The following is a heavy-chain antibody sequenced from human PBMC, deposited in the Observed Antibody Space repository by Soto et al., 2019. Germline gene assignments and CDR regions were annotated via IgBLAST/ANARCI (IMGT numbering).Heavy chain of an antibody. CDR2: INPNSGGT. D-gene: IGHD3-3*01. V-gene: IGHV1-2*02. Sequence: GASVKVSCKASGYTFTGYHMHWVRQAPGQGLEWMGWINPNSGGTNYAQKFQGRVTMTRDTSISTAYMELSRLRSDDTAVYYCARDNITIFGVVIWSRFDPWGQGTLVTVSS. J-gene: IGHJ5*02. CDR3: ARDNITIFGVVIWSRFDP. CDR1: GYTFTGYH.